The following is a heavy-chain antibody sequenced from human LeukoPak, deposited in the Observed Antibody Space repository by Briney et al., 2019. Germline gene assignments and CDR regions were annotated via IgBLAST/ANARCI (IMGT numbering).Heavy chain of an antibody. V-gene: IGHV4-59*01. CDR3: ARETAELWFGEPQSNFDL. D-gene: IGHD3-10*01. CDR1: GDSMSSYY. CDR2: ISYSGST. J-gene: IGHJ2*01. Sequence: SETLSLTCTVSGDSMSSYYWSWIRQPPGKGLEWIAYISYSGSTKYNPSLQNRVTISIDTSKDQFSLKLSTVTAADTAVYYCARETAELWFGEPQSNFDLWGRGTLVTVSS.